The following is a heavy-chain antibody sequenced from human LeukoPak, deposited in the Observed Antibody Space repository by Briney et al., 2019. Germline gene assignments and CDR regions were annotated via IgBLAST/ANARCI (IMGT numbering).Heavy chain of an antibody. D-gene: IGHD5-24*01. Sequence: GGSLRLSCAASGFTFSSYAMHWVRQAPGKGLEWVAVISYDGSNKYYADSVKGRFTISRDNSKNTLYLQMNSLRAEDTAVYYCAKGRRGGRGTSYNSPFDYWGQGTLVTVSS. V-gene: IGHV3-30*04. CDR2: ISYDGSNK. J-gene: IGHJ4*02. CDR1: GFTFSSYA. CDR3: AKGRRGGRGTSYNSPFDY.